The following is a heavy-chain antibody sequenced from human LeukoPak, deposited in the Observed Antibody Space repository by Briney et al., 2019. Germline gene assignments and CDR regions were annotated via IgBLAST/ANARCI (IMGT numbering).Heavy chain of an antibody. D-gene: IGHD1-26*01. Sequence: GGSLRLSCAASGFTFSSYWMHWVRQAQGKGLVWVSRLNSDGSSTSYADSVKGRFTISRDNAKNTLYLQMNILRAEDTAVYYFASPAATDALDIWGQGTMVTVSS. CDR3: ASPAATDALDI. CDR1: GFTFSSYW. J-gene: IGHJ3*02. CDR2: LNSDGSST. V-gene: IGHV3-74*01.